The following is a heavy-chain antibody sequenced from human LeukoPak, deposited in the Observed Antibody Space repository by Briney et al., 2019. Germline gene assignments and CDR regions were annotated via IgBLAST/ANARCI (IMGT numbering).Heavy chain of an antibody. Sequence: GGSLRLSCAASGYTFSRYWVHWVRQGPGKGLVWVSVIYSGGNTYYADSVRGRFTISRDSSKNTVYLQMNSLRAEDTAVYHCASGSTLVQGVIFYYWGQGTLVTVSS. CDR2: IYSGGNT. J-gene: IGHJ4*02. CDR3: ASGSTLVQGVIFYY. CDR1: GYTFSRYW. V-gene: IGHV3-53*01. D-gene: IGHD3-10*01.